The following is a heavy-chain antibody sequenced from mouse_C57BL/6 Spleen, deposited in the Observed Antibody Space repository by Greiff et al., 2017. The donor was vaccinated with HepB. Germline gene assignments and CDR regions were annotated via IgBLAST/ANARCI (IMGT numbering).Heavy chain of an antibody. CDR2: ISSGGSYT. Sequence: EVQLVESGGDLVKPGGSLKLSCAASGFTFSSYGMSWVRQTPDKRLEWVATISSGGSYTYYPDSVKGRFTISRDNAKNTLYLQMSSLKSEDTAMYYCATVTTRYYYAMDYWGQGTSVTVSS. D-gene: IGHD2-5*01. V-gene: IGHV5-6*01. CDR3: ATVTTRYYYAMDY. CDR1: GFTFSSYG. J-gene: IGHJ4*01.